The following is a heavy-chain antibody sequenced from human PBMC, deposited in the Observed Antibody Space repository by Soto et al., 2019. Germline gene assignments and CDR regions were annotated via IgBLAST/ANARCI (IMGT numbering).Heavy chain of an antibody. V-gene: IGHV1-2*04. J-gene: IGHJ4*02. CDR3: ARVGINYGSGSYFSPFDY. D-gene: IGHD3-10*01. Sequence: GASVKVSCKASGYTFTGYYMHWVRQAPGQGLEWMGWINPNSGGTNYAQKFQGWVTMTRDTSISTAYMELSRLRSDDTAVYYCARVGINYGSGSYFSPFDYWGQGTLVTVSS. CDR1: GYTFTGYY. CDR2: INPNSGGT.